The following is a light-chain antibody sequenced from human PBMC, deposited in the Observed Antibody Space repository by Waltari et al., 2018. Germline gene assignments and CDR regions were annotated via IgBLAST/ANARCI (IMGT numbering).Light chain of an antibody. CDR1: HRLSNT. V-gene: IGKV3-15*01. CDR3: QQASTWPPVFT. J-gene: IGKJ3*01. CDR2: GAS. Sequence: EIGLSQSPATLSVSPGERATLSCRPSHRLSNTLAWYQQNPAQAPRLLLYGASARATGISARFSDSGSGTEFTRGLGGLAAEYFAVYYCQQASTWPPVFTFGHQAKV.